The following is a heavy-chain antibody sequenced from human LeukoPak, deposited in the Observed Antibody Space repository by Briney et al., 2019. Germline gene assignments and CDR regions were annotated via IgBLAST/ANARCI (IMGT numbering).Heavy chain of an antibody. D-gene: IGHD1-26*01. V-gene: IGHV3-21*04. Sequence: GSLRPSCAASGFTFSSYSMNWVRQAPGKVLEWVSSISSSSSYIYYADTVKGRFTISRDNSKNTLYLQMNSLRAEDTAVYYCASKGSRLSGIDYWGQGTLVTVSS. J-gene: IGHJ4*02. CDR1: GFTFSSYS. CDR3: ASKGSRLSGIDY. CDR2: ISSSSSYI.